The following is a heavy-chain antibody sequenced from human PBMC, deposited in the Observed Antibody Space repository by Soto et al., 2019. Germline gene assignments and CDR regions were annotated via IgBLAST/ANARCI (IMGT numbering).Heavy chain of an antibody. Sequence: AGGSLRHSCAASGFTFSSYAMSWVRQAPGKGLVWVSGINGDGGSTSYADSVKGRFTISRDNAKNTLYLQMNSLRAEDTAVYYCAKLSIAAPNDAFDIWGQGTMVTVSS. J-gene: IGHJ3*02. D-gene: IGHD6-6*01. CDR3: AKLSIAAPNDAFDI. CDR1: GFTFSSYA. V-gene: IGHV3-23*01. CDR2: INGDGGST.